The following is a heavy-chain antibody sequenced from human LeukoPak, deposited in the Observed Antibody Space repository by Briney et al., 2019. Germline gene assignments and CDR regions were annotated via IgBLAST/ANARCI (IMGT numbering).Heavy chain of an antibody. D-gene: IGHD3-22*01. CDR3: ARTKYHYYDSSGYFDY. J-gene: IGHJ4*02. Sequence: GGSLRLSCAASGFTFSSYSMNWVRQAPGKGLEWVSSISSSSSYIYYADSVKGRFTISRDNAKNSLYLQMNSLRVEDTAVYYCARTKYHYYDSSGYFDYWGQGTLVTVSS. CDR2: ISSSSSYI. V-gene: IGHV3-21*01. CDR1: GFTFSSYS.